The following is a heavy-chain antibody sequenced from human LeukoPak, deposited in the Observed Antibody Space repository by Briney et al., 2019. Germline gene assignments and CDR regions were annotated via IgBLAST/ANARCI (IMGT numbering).Heavy chain of an antibody. CDR2: INPNSGGT. CDR3: ARDRGIAGAGHLGS. CDR1: GYTFTGYY. Sequence: EASVKVSCKASGYTFTGYYMHWVRQAPGQGLEWMGWINPNSGGTNYAQKFQGGVTMTRDTSISTAFMELSRLRSDDTAVYYCARDRGIAGAGHLGSWGQGTLVTVSS. J-gene: IGHJ4*02. V-gene: IGHV1-2*02. D-gene: IGHD6-13*01.